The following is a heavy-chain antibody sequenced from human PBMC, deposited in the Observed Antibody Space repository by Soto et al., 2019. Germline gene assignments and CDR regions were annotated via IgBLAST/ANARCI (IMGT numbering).Heavy chain of an antibody. Sequence: SETLSLTCTVSGGSISSGGYYWSLIRQHPGKGLEWIGYIYYSGSTYYNPSLKSRVTISVDTSKNQFSLKLNSVTAADTALYFCVRHRASDMLTGAFDPWGQGIMVTVSS. CDR3: VRHRASDMLTGAFDP. CDR2: IYYSGST. D-gene: IGHD3-9*01. CDR1: GGSISSGGYY. V-gene: IGHV4-31*03. J-gene: IGHJ5*02.